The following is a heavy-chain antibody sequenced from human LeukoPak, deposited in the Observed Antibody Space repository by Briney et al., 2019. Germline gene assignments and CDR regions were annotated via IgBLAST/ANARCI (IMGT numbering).Heavy chain of an antibody. CDR2: IYTSGST. V-gene: IGHV4-61*02. CDR1: GGSISSGSYY. J-gene: IGHJ6*03. D-gene: IGHD2-2*01. Sequence: SQTLSLTCTVSGGSISSGSYYWSWIRQPAGKGLEWIGRIYTSGSTNYNPSLKSRVTISVDTSKNQFSLKLSSVTAADTAVYYCARVPMPNYYYYMDVWGKGTTVTVSS. CDR3: ARVPMPNYYYYMDV.